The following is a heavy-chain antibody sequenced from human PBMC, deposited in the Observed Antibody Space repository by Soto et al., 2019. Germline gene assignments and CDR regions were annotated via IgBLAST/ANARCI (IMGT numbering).Heavy chain of an antibody. CDR3: ARYCAYDSIYYCSSDRLDY. J-gene: IGHJ4*02. Sequence: PXESLRLSCAASGFAFNRYYMSWVRQAPGKGLEWVATVDQDGSAKYYVDSVKGRFTISRDNAKNSLYVQMNSLRGEDTAVYYCARYCAYDSIYYCSSDRLDYWGQGTLVTVSS. CDR2: VDQDGSAK. V-gene: IGHV3-7*01. CDR1: GFAFNRYY. D-gene: IGHD3-22*01.